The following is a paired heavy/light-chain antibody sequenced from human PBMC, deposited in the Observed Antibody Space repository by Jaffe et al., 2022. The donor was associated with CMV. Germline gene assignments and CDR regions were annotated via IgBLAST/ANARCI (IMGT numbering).Heavy chain of an antibody. J-gene: IGHJ5*02. V-gene: IGHV4-39*01. Sequence: QLQLQESGPGLVKPSETLSLTCTVSGGSISSSSYYWGWIRQPPGKGLEWIGSIYYSGSTYYNPSLKSRVTISVDTSKNQFSLKLSSVTAADTAVYYCARHLIERITIFGVVINWFDPWGQGTLVTVSS. D-gene: IGHD3-3*01. CDR3: ARHLIERITIFGVVINWFDP. CDR1: GGSISSSSYY. CDR2: IYYSGST.
Light chain of an antibody. CDR1: QSISSW. CDR2: KAS. V-gene: IGKV1-5*03. Sequence: DIQMTQSPSTLSASVGDRVTITCRASQSISSWLAWYQQKPGKAPKLLIYKASSLESGVPSRFSGSGSGTEFTLTISSLQPDDFATYYCQQYNSYSLTFGGGTKVEIK. J-gene: IGKJ4*01. CDR3: QQYNSYSLT.